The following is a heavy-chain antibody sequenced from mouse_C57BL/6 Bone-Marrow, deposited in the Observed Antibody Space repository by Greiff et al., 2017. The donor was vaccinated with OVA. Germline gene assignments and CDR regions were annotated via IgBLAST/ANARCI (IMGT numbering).Heavy chain of an antibody. Sequence: EVKLMESGGDLVKPGGSLKLSCAASGFTFSSYGMSWVRQTPDKRLEWVATISSGGSYTYYPDSVKGRFTISRDNAKNTLYLQMSSLKSEDTAMYYCASPSFITTVVAKGFAYWGQGTLVTVSA. J-gene: IGHJ3*01. CDR1: GFTFSSYG. CDR3: ASPSFITTVVAKGFAY. D-gene: IGHD1-1*01. V-gene: IGHV5-6*01. CDR2: ISSGGSYT.